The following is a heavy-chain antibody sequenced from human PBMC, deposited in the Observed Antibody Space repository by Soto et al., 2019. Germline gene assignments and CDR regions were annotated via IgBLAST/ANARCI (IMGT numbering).Heavy chain of an antibody. D-gene: IGHD1-26*01. J-gene: IGHJ4*02. CDR2: TYYRSKWYN. V-gene: IGHV6-1*01. CDR3: ARGEQYSGRIFDY. CDR1: GDSVSSNSAA. Sequence: QVQLQQSGPGLVKPSQTLSVNCGISGDSVSSNSAAWNWLRQSQSRGLEWLGRTYYRSKWYNDYAVSVESRITINPDTSRNHFSLQLNFVTPEDTAVYFCARGEQYSGRIFDYWGQGTLVTVSS.